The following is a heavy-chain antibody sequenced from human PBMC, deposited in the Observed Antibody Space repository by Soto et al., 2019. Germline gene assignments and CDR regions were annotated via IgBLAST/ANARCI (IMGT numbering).Heavy chain of an antibody. CDR3: TTDHEDSSGWYPYYYYYMDV. J-gene: IGHJ6*03. Sequence: GGSLRLSCAASGFTFSNAWMSWVRQAPGKGLEWVGRIQSKTDGGTTDYAAPVKGRFTISRDDSKNTLYLQMNSLKTEDTAVYYCTTDHEDSSGWYPYYYYYMDVWGKGTTVTVSS. V-gene: IGHV3-15*01. D-gene: IGHD6-19*01. CDR1: GFTFSNAW. CDR2: IQSKTDGGTT.